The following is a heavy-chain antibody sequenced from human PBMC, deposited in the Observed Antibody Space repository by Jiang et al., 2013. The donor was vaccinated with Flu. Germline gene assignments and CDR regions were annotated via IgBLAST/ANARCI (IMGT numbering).Heavy chain of an antibody. CDR3: ARELGARKWLVPLGNYYYYGMDV. CDR2: ISSSGSTI. CDR1: GFTFSSYE. J-gene: IGHJ6*04. D-gene: IGHD6-19*01. Sequence: GGGLVQPGGSLRLSCAASGFTFSSYEMNWVRQAPGKGLEWVSYISSSGSTIYYADSVKGRFTISRDNAKNSLYLQMNSLRAEDTAVYYCARELGARKWLVPLGNYYYYGMDVWGKGTTVTVSS. V-gene: IGHV3-48*03.